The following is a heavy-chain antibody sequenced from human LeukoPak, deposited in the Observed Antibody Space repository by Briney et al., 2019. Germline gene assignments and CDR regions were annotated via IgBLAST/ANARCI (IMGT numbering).Heavy chain of an antibody. D-gene: IGHD3-10*01. CDR1: GDSVSNNIAT. V-gene: IGHV6-1*01. CDR2: TYYRSRWGN. J-gene: IGHJ4*02. CDR3: VRDSDDYYWALDF. Sequence: PSQALSLTCAISGDSVSNNIATWNWVRQSPSRGLEWLGRTYYRSRWGNDYAISVKCRITINPDTSRNQFSLQLNSVTPEDTAVYYCVRDSDDYYWALDFWGQGTPVTVSS.